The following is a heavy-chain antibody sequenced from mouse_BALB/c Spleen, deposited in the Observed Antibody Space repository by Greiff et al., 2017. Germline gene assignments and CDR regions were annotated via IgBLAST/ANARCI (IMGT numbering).Heavy chain of an antibody. J-gene: IGHJ1*01. CDR1: GYAFSSYW. V-gene: IGHV1-80*01. D-gene: IGHD2-14*01. CDR2: IYPGDGDT. Sequence: QVQLKQSGAELVRPGSSVKISCKASGYAFSSYWMNWVKQRPGQGLEWIGQIYPGDGDTNYNGKFKGKATLTAYKSSSTAYLQLSSLTSKDSAVYDCARSAGVRRYFDVWGAGTTVTVSS. CDR3: ARSAGVRRYFDV.